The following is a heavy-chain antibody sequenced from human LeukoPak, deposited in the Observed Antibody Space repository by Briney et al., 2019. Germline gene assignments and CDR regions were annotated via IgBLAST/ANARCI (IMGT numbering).Heavy chain of an antibody. V-gene: IGHV4-61*01. CDR3: ARSPTGYYNSKYLFDY. D-gene: IGHD3-9*01. CDR2: IYYSGST. Sequence: SETLSLTRTVSGGSVSSGSYYWSWIRQPPGKGLEWLGYIYYSGSTNYNPSLKSRVTISVDMSKNQFSLKLSSVTAADTAVYFCARSPTGYYNSKYLFDYWGQGTLVTVSS. CDR1: GGSVSSGSYY. J-gene: IGHJ4*02.